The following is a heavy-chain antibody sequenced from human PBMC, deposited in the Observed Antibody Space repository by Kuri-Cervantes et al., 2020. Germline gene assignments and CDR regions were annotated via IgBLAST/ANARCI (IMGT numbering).Heavy chain of an antibody. D-gene: IGHD3-9*01. J-gene: IGHJ3*02. V-gene: IGHV4-38-2*01. CDR2: INHSGST. CDR3: ARGGPYYDILIGLGAFDI. Sequence: SQTLSLTCAVSGYSISSGYYWGWIRQPPGKGLEWIGEINHSGSTNYNPSLKSRVTISVNTSKNQFSLKLSSVTAADTAVYYCARGGPYYDILIGLGAFDIWGQGTMVTVSS. CDR1: GYSISSGYY.